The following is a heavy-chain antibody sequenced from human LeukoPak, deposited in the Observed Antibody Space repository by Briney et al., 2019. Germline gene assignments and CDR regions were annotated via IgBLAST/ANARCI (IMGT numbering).Heavy chain of an antibody. CDR3: ARKERIPGYCSGGSCYPVNLVDY. D-gene: IGHD2-15*01. Sequence: ASVKVSCKASGYTFTGYYMHWVRQAPGQGLEWMGWINPNSGGTNYAQKFQGRVTMTRDTSISTAYMELSRLRSDDTAVYYCARKERIPGYCSGGSCYPVNLVDYWGQGTLVTVSS. V-gene: IGHV1-2*02. CDR1: GYTFTGYY. J-gene: IGHJ4*02. CDR2: INPNSGGT.